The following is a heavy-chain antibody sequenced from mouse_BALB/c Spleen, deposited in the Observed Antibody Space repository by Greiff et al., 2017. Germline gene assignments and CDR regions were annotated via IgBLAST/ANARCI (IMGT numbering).Heavy chain of an antibody. CDR2: INSNGGST. V-gene: IGHV5-6-3*01. CDR3: AREDDGYYR. Sequence: EVQLVESGGGLVQPGGSLKLSCAASGFTFSSYGMSWVRQTPDKRLELVATINSNGGSTYYPDSVKGRFTISRDNAKNTLYLQMSSLKSEDTAMYYCAREDDGYYRWGQGTLVTVSA. D-gene: IGHD2-3*01. CDR1: GFTFSSYG. J-gene: IGHJ3*01.